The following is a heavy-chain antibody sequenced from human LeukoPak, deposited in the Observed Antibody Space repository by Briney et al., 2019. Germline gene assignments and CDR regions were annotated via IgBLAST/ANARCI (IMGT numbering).Heavy chain of an antibody. CDR1: GYTFTSYG. CDR2: ISVYNGNT. J-gene: IGHJ3*02. V-gene: IGHV1-18*01. D-gene: IGHD2-15*01. Sequence: ASVKVSCKASGYTFTSYGISWVRQAPGQGLEWMGWISVYNGNTNYAQKLQGRVTMTTDTSTSTAYMELRSLRSDDTAAYYCASPYCSGGTCYAHDAFGIWGQGTMVTVSS. CDR3: ASPYCSGGTCYAHDAFGI.